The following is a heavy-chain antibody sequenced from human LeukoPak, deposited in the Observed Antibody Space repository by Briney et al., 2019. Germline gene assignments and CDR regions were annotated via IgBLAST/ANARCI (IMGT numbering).Heavy chain of an antibody. CDR2: IKQDGSEK. J-gene: IGHJ4*02. Sequence: PGGSLRLSCAASGFTFSSYWMSWVRQAPGKGLEWVANIKQDGSEKYYVDSVKGRFTISRDNAKNSLYLQMNSLRDEDAAVYYCARYEYTSGQMFDYWGQGTLVTVSS. V-gene: IGHV3-7*01. CDR1: GFTFSSYW. D-gene: IGHD6-19*01. CDR3: ARYEYTSGQMFDY.